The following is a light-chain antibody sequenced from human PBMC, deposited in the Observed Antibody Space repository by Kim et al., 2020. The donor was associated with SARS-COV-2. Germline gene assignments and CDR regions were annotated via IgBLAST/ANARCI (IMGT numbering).Light chain of an antibody. J-gene: IGKJ1*01. V-gene: IGKV1-27*01. Sequence: ASIGDRVTITCRASQDIANSLAWYQQKPVKVPQVLIYAAATLQSGGPSRFSGSGSGTEFTLTIGSLQTEDVATYYCQKYNSDPWTFGPGTKVDIK. CDR2: AAA. CDR3: QKYNSDPWT. CDR1: QDIANS.